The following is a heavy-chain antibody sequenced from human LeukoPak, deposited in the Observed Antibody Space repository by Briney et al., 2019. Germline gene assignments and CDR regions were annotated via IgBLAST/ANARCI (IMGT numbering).Heavy chain of an antibody. D-gene: IGHD2-8*01. V-gene: IGHV1-69*01. J-gene: IGHJ6*02. Sequence: ASVKVSCKASGGTFSRFTISWVRQAPGQGLEWMGGIIPIFGTANYAQKFQGRVTITADESTSTAYMELSSLRSEDTAVYYCARALGYCTNGVCFPIYYYYYGMDVWGQGTTVTVSS. CDR2: IIPIFGTA. CDR1: GGTFSRFT. CDR3: ARALGYCTNGVCFPIYYYYYGMDV.